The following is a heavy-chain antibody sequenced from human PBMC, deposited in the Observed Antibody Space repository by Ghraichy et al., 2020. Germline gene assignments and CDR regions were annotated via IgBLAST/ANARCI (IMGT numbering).Heavy chain of an antibody. Sequence: SETLSLTCTVSGGSVSNNIYYWSWIRQPPGKGLEWIAYIYYSGSTNYNPSLKSRVTISLDTSKNQFSLKLSAVTAADTALYYCARAKYTSSPNDAYDIWGQGTMVTVSS. J-gene: IGHJ3*02. CDR2: IYYSGST. CDR3: ARAKYTSSPNDAYDI. CDR1: GGSVSNNIYY. D-gene: IGHD6-6*01. V-gene: IGHV4-61*01.